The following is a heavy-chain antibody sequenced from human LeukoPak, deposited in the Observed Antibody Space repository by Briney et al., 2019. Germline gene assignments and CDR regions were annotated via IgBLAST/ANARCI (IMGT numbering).Heavy chain of an antibody. CDR3: ARVFHDSSGYPFDY. D-gene: IGHD3-22*01. CDR1: GGSISSYY. J-gene: IGHJ4*02. CDR2: IYYSGST. Sequence: ASETLSLTCTVSGGSISSYYWGWIRQPPEKGLEWVGYIYYSGSTNYNPSLKSRVTISVDTSKNQFSLKLSSVTAADTAVYYCARVFHDSSGYPFDYWGQGTLVTVSS. V-gene: IGHV4-59*01.